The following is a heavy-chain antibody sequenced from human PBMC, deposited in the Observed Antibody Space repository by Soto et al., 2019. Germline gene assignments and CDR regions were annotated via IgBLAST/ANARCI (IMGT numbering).Heavy chain of an antibody. D-gene: IGHD6-6*01. CDR1: GGTFSGYV. Sequence: QLVQSGSEVKKPGSSVKVSCQASGGTFSGYVVTWVRQAPGQGLEWMGEFVPLFGTTNYAQRFSGRITITAEESTSTAYMELRTLRSDDTAVYYCATHGLVVSIPPSFDNWGQGTLVTVSS. J-gene: IGHJ4*02. V-gene: IGHV1-69*01. CDR2: FVPLFGTT. CDR3: ATHGLVVSIPPSFDN.